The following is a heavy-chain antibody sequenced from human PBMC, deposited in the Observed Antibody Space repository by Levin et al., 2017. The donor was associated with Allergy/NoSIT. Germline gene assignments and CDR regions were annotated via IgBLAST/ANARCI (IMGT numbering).Heavy chain of an antibody. V-gene: IGHV7-4-1*02. D-gene: IGHD3-10*01. CDR3: ARDLHPTYYYGPGNYEPEFEY. CDR2: INTNTGNP. J-gene: IGHJ4*02. Sequence: PGGSLRLSCKASGYTFTTYAMSWVRQDPGQGLEWMGWINTNTGNPTYPQGFTGRFVFSLDTSVSTAYLQINSLKPEDTAVYYCARDLHPTYYYGPGNYEPEFEYWGQGTLVTVSS. CDR1: GYTFTTYA.